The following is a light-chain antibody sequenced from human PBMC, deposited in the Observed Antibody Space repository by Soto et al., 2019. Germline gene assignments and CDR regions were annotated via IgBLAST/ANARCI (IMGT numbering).Light chain of an antibody. V-gene: IGLV2-14*01. J-gene: IGLJ1*01. CDR1: SSDVGGYN. CDR2: EVS. CDR3: SSYTSSSIDYV. Sequence: QSALTQPASVSGSPGQSITISCTGTSSDVGGYNVSWYQQHPGKAPKLMIYEVSNRPSGVSNRFSGSKSGNTASLTISGLQAEDEADYYCSSYTSSSIDYVFGTGTKVTVL.